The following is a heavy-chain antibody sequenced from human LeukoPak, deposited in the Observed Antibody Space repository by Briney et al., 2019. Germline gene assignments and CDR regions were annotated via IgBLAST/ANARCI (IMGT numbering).Heavy chain of an antibody. Sequence: GGSLRLSCAASGFTFSSYAMYWVRQAPGKGLEWVSSISSSSSYIYYADSVKGRFTISRDNAKNSLYLQMNSLRAEDTAVYYCARVFCGGDCYAAFDIWGQGTMVTVSS. V-gene: IGHV3-21*01. J-gene: IGHJ3*02. CDR3: ARVFCGGDCYAAFDI. CDR1: GFTFSSYA. CDR2: ISSSSSYI. D-gene: IGHD2-21*02.